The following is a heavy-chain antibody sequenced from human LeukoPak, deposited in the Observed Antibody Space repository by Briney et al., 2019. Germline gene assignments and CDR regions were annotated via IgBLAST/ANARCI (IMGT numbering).Heavy chain of an antibody. CDR3: AKEVWYYDSSEPFDI. J-gene: IGHJ3*02. V-gene: IGHV3-7*03. CDR2: IKQDGSEK. Sequence: GGSLRLSCAASGFTFSSYWMSWVRQAPGKGLEWVANIKQDGSEKYYVDSVKGRFTISRDNSKNTLYLQMNSLRAEDTAVYYCAKEVWYYDSSEPFDIWGQGTMVTVSS. D-gene: IGHD3-22*01. CDR1: GFTFSSYW.